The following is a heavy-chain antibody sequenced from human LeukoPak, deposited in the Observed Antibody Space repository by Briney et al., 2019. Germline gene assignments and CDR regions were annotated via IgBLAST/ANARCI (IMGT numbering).Heavy chain of an antibody. Sequence: SETLSLTCAVSGGSISSYYWSWSRQPPGKGLEWIGYIYYSGSTNYNPSLKSRVTISVDTSKNQFSLKLSSATAADTGIYYCARDSSYGSASYDYFDYWGQGPVVSVS. CDR1: GGSISSYY. CDR3: ARDSSYGSASYDYFDY. J-gene: IGHJ4*02. CDR2: IYYSGST. D-gene: IGHD3-10*01. V-gene: IGHV4-59*01.